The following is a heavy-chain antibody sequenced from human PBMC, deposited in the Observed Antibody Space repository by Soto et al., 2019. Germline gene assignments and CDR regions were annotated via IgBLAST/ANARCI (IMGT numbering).Heavy chain of an antibody. V-gene: IGHV1-2*02. CDR2: INPKSGGT. D-gene: IGHD2-2*01. J-gene: IGHJ4*01. CDR3: AIDRGYCSSNGCWNFDQ. Sequence: GASVKVSCKAAGYTFTGYYMHWVRQAPGQGHEWMGWINPKSGGTNYEQKFQGRVTMTRDTSISTAYMELSRLRSDDTAVYYCAIDRGYCSSNGCWNFDQWGHGNLVTV. CDR1: GYTFTGYY.